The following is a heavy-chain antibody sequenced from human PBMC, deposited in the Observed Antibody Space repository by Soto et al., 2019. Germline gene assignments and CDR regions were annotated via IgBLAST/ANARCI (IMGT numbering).Heavy chain of an antibody. V-gene: IGHV4-30-4*01. J-gene: IGHJ4*02. CDR1: GGSITSGDYY. Sequence: SETLSLTCNVSGGSITSGDYYWSWVRQPPGKGLEWIGYIYYSGSAYYNPSLKTRLAMSVDTSNNHFSLKLSSVTAADTAVYYCARGYYYDNWGQGTLVTVSS. D-gene: IGHD1-20*01. CDR2: IYYSGSA. CDR3: ARGYYYDN.